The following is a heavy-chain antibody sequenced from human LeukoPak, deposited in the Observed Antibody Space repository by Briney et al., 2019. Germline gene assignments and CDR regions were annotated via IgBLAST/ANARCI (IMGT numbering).Heavy chain of an antibody. CDR1: GGSISSGGYY. D-gene: IGHD2-2*02. Sequence: SQTLSLTCTVSGGSISSGGYYWSWIRQPPGKGLEWIGYIYHSGSTYYNPSLKSRVTISVDRSKNQFSLKLSSVTAADTAVYYCARDVCSSTSCYREGRSFDIWGQGTMVTVSS. V-gene: IGHV4-30-2*01. CDR3: ARDVCSSTSCYREGRSFDI. J-gene: IGHJ3*02. CDR2: IYHSGST.